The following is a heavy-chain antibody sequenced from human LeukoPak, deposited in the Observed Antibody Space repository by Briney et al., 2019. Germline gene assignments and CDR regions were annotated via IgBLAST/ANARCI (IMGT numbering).Heavy chain of an antibody. CDR3: ARGGDYDILTGHTEGDAFDI. J-gene: IGHJ3*02. CDR2: IDSDGSST. Sequence: PGGSLRLSCAASRFTFGSYWMHWVRQAPGKGLVWVSRIDSDGSSTKYADSVKGRFTISRDNAKNTLYLQMNSLRAEDTAVYYCARGGDYDILTGHTEGDAFDIWGQGTMVTVSS. CDR1: RFTFGSYW. V-gene: IGHV3-74*03. D-gene: IGHD3-9*01.